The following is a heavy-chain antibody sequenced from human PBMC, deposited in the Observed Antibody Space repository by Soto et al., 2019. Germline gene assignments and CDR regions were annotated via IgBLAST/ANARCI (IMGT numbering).Heavy chain of an antibody. V-gene: IGHV4-59*08. CDR1: CGSISSYY. CDR3: ARRDGGGLDY. Sequence: PSETLSLTCTVSCGSISSYYWSWIRQPPGNGLYWIGYIYYSGITNXXPSLKSRXXISVDTSKNQXSLKLXPVTAADTAVYYCARRDGGGLDYWVQGTRVTVTS. J-gene: IGHJ4*02. CDR2: IYYSGIT. D-gene: IGHD2-15*01.